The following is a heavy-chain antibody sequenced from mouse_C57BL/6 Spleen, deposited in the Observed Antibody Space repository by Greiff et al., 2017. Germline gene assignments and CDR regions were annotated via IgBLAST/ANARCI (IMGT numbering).Heavy chain of an antibody. J-gene: IGHJ2*01. CDR2: IYPGDGDT. CDR1: GYAFSSSW. CDR3: VPNWDLDY. Sequence: VQRVESGPELVKPGASVKISCKASGYAFSSSWMNWVKQRPGKGLEWIGRIYPGDGDTNYNGKFKGKATLTADKSSSTAYMQLSSLTSEDSAVYFCVPNWDLDYWGQGTTLTVSS. D-gene: IGHD4-1*01. V-gene: IGHV1-82*01.